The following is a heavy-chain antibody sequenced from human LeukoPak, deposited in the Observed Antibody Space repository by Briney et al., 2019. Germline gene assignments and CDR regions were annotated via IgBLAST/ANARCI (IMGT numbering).Heavy chain of an antibody. D-gene: IGHD3-10*01. Sequence: TLSLTCTVSGGSISSGSYYWSWIRQPAGKGLEWIGRIYTSGSTNYNPSLKSRVTISVDTSKNQFSLKLSSVTAADTAVYYCARGAYYYGSGILDYWGQGTLVTVSS. CDR3: ARGAYYYGSGILDY. CDR1: GGSISSGSYY. CDR2: IYTSGST. J-gene: IGHJ4*02. V-gene: IGHV4-61*02.